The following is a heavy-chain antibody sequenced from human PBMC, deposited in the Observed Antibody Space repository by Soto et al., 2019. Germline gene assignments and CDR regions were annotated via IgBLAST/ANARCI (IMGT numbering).Heavy chain of an antibody. D-gene: IGHD2-2*01. CDR1: GYIFSNYG. J-gene: IGHJ5*02. V-gene: IGHV1-18*01. Sequence: SGKVSCKASGYIFSNYGITWVREAPGQGLEWMGWISGYNGKTKYADKLKGRVTMTTETSTTTDYMELRSLRSDDTAVYYCARDEVPAANWLDRWGQGTLVTVFS. CDR2: ISGYNGKT. CDR3: ARDEVPAANWLDR.